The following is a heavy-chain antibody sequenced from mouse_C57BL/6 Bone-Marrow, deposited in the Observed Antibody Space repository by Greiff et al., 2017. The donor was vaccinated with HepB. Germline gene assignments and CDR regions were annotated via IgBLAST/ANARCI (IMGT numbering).Heavy chain of an antibody. CDR1: GYTFTSYW. CDR2: IYPGSGST. Sequence: QVQLQQPGAELVKPGASVKMSCKASGYTFTSYWITWVKQRPGQGLEWIGDIYPGSGSTNYNEKFKSKATLTVDTSSSTAYMQLSSLTSEDSAVYYCANYYGSSPYFDYWGQGTTLTVSS. D-gene: IGHD1-1*01. J-gene: IGHJ2*01. CDR3: ANYYGSSPYFDY. V-gene: IGHV1-55*01.